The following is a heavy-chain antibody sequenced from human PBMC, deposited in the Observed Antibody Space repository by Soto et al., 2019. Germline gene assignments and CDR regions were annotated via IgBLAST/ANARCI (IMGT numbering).Heavy chain of an antibody. J-gene: IGHJ5*02. V-gene: IGHV4-31*03. CDR3: ASEPTGRGWFDP. CDR2: IYYSGST. D-gene: IGHD3-9*01. CDR1: GGSISCGGYY. Sequence: TLSLTCTVSGGSISCGGYYWSWIRQHPGKGLEWIGYIYYSGSTYYNPSLKSRVTISVDTSKNQFSLKLSSVTAADTAVYYCASEPTGRGWFDPWGQGTLVTVSS.